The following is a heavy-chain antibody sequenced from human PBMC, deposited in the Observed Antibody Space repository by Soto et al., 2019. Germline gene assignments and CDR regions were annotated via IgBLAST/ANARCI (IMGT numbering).Heavy chain of an antibody. CDR2: IYYSGST. CDR1: GGSISSGGYY. V-gene: IGHV4-31*03. D-gene: IGHD3-16*02. J-gene: IGHJ5*02. Sequence: SETLSLTCTVSGGSISSGGYYWSWIRQHPRKGLEWIGYIYYSGSTYYNPSLKSRVTISVDTSKNQFSLKLSSVTAADTAVYYCARVMITFGGVIANNWFDPWGQGTLVTVSS. CDR3: ARVMITFGGVIANNWFDP.